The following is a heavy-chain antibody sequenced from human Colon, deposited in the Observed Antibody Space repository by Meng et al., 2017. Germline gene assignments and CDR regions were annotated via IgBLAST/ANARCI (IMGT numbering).Heavy chain of an antibody. V-gene: IGHV4-4*02. Sequence: VPSQESGPGLLKPSGTLSLTCAFSGGSISRNWWSWVRQPPGKGLEWIGEFFHTGRTNYDPSLKSRVTISVDKSNNQFSLKLTSVTAADTAVYYCARHISILGQRGFDYWGQGTLVTASS. D-gene: IGHD3/OR15-3a*01. CDR1: GGSISRNW. J-gene: IGHJ4*02. CDR3: ARHISILGQRGFDY. CDR2: FFHTGRT.